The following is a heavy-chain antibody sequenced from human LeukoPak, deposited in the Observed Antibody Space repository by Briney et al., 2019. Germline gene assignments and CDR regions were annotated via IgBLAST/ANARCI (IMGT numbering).Heavy chain of an antibody. V-gene: IGHV1-69*05. Sequence: SVKVSCKASGGTFSSYAISWVRQAPGQGLEWVGGIIPIFGTANSAQKLQGRGRITTEGSTREAYLELNMLRSEDTAVYYCARAAYYDSSGYPRENWIDPWGQGTLVTVSS. CDR1: GGTFSSYA. CDR3: ARAAYYDSSGYPRENWIDP. D-gene: IGHD3-22*01. CDR2: IIPIFGTA. J-gene: IGHJ5*02.